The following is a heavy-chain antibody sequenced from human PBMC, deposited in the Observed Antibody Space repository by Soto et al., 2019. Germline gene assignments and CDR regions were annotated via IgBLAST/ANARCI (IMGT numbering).Heavy chain of an antibody. D-gene: IGHD2-15*01. Sequence: SQTLSLTCVISGDSVSSNLASWSWIRQSPSRGLEWLGRTYYRSKWYNDYAVSVKSRITINPDTSKNQFSLQLNSLRAEDTAVYYCARDLWDIVVVVAATHGPGYWGQGTLVTVSS. V-gene: IGHV6-1*01. CDR1: GDSVSSNLAS. CDR2: TYYRSKWYN. J-gene: IGHJ4*02. CDR3: ARDLWDIVVVVAATHGPGY.